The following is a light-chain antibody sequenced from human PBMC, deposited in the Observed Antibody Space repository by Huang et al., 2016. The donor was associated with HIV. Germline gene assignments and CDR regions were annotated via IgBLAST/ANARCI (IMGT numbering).Light chain of an antibody. V-gene: IGKV1-39*01. J-gene: IGKJ1*01. CDR1: QSISTD. CDR2: AAS. Sequence: DIQMTQSPSSLSASVGDRVTITCRASQSISTDLNWYQQRPGKAPRLPIYAASSLKSGDPSRYRGGGSVTGFTLTISSLQIEDFATYFCQQTYSTPWTFGQGTKVEIK. CDR3: QQTYSTPWT.